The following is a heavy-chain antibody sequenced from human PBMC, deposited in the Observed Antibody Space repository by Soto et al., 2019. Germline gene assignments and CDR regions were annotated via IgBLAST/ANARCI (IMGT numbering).Heavy chain of an antibody. CDR1: GYTFTGYY. J-gene: IGHJ3*02. Sequence: ASVKVSCKASGYTFTGYYMHWVRQAPGQGLEWMGWINPNSGGTNYAQKFQGRVTMTRDTSISTAYMELSRLRSDDTAVYYCARDCRMVRGVPFDAFDIWGQGTMVTVSS. D-gene: IGHD3-10*01. CDR2: INPNSGGT. CDR3: ARDCRMVRGVPFDAFDI. V-gene: IGHV1-2*02.